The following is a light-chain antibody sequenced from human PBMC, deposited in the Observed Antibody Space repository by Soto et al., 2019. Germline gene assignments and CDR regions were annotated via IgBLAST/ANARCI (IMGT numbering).Light chain of an antibody. CDR3: SSYRHTDTLV. CDR1: SSDIGGYNY. V-gene: IGLV2-14*01. CDR2: EVT. Sequence: QPVLTQPASVSGSPGQSITISCTGTSSDIGGYNYVSWYQQYPGKAPKLMIYEVTNRPSGVSNRFSGSKYGNTASLTISGLQSEDEADYYCSSYRHTDTLVFGGGTKVTVL. J-gene: IGLJ3*02.